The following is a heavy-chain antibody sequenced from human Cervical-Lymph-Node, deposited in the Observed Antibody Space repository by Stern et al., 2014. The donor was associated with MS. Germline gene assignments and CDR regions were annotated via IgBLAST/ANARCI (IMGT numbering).Heavy chain of an antibody. V-gene: IGHV3-66*01. CDR1: GFTVTNNY. Sequence: VQLVESGGNLVQPGGSRRLSCAVSGFTVTNNYMSWVRQAPGKGLEWVSVIYSGGDTYYADSVKGRFTISRDKSKNTLYLQMNSLTEEDTAVYYCVRGTDMDVWGQGTKVTVSS. CDR3: VRGTDMDV. CDR2: IYSGGDT. J-gene: IGHJ6*02.